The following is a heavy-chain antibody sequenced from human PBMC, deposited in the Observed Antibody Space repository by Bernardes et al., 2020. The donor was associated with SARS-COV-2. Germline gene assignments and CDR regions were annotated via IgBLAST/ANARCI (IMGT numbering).Heavy chain of an antibody. V-gene: IGHV3-30-3*01. CDR1: GFTFSSYA. CDR3: ARDGPAAGTGGYYYYYGMDV. Sequence: GGSLRLSCAASGFTFSSYAMHWVRQAPGKGLEWVAVISYDGSNKYYVDSVKGRFTISRDNAKNSLYLQMNSLRAEDTAVYYCARDGPAAGTGGYYYYYGMDVWGQGTTVTVSS. D-gene: IGHD6-13*01. J-gene: IGHJ6*02. CDR2: ISYDGSNK.